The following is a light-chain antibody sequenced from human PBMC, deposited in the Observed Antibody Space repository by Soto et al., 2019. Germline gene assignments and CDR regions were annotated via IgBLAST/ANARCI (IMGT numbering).Light chain of an antibody. J-gene: IGLJ1*01. CDR2: GNS. CDR1: SSNIGAGYE. V-gene: IGLV1-40*01. CDR3: QSYDSSLNGYYV. Sequence: QSVLTQPPSVSGAPGQRVTISCTGSSSNIGAGYEVHWYQQLPGTAPKLLIFGNSNRPSGVPDRFSGSKSGTPASLAITGLRAEDEADYYCQSYDSSLNGYYVFGTGTKLTVL.